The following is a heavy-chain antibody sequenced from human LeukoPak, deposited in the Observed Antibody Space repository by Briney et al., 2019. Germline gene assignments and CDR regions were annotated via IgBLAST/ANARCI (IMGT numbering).Heavy chain of an antibody. Sequence: SETLSLTCTVSGGSISSYYWSWIRQPPGKGLEWIGYIYYSGSTNYNPSLKSRVTISVDTSKNQFSLKLSSVTAADTAMYYCASSPETYYYGSGSSEDGGWFDPWGQGTLVTVSS. J-gene: IGHJ5*02. CDR3: ASSPETYYYGSGSSEDGGWFDP. CDR2: IYYSGST. V-gene: IGHV4-59*01. D-gene: IGHD3-10*01. CDR1: GGSISSYY.